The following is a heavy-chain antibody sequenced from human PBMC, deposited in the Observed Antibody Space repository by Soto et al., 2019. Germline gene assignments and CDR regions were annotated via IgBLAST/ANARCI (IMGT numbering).Heavy chain of an antibody. CDR3: ARLAGELSLLETFDY. V-gene: IGHV4-39*01. Sequence: QLQLQGSGPGLVKPSETLSLTCTVSGGSISSSSYYWGWIRQPPGKGLEWIGSIYYSGSTYYNPSLKSRVTISVDTSKNQFSLKLSSVTAADTAVYYCARLAGELSLLETFDYWGQGTLVTVSS. J-gene: IGHJ4*02. CDR1: GGSISSSSYY. CDR2: IYYSGST. D-gene: IGHD3-16*02.